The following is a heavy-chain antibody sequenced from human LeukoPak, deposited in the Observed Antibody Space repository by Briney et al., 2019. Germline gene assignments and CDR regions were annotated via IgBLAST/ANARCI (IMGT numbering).Heavy chain of an antibody. CDR3: AKDRHIWLGDLSP. V-gene: IGHV3-64*01. D-gene: IGHD3-10*01. Sequence: PGGSLRLSCAASGFTFSSYAMNWVRQAPGKGLEYVSSISYNGGSTYYANSVKGRFTISRDNSKNTLYLQMGSLRAEDTAVYYCAKDRHIWLGDLSPWGQGTLVTVSS. CDR1: GFTFSSYA. J-gene: IGHJ5*02. CDR2: ISYNGGST.